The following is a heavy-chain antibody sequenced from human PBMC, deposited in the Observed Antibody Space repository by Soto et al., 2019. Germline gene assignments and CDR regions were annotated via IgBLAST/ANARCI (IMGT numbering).Heavy chain of an antibody. Sequence: SETLSLTCAVYGGSFSGYYLSWIRQPPGKGLEWIGEINHSGSTNYNPSLKSRVTISVDTSKNQFSLKLSSVTAADTAVYYCARGNNVYYYGSGSYTLYDYWGQGTLVTVSS. D-gene: IGHD3-10*01. CDR2: INHSGST. V-gene: IGHV4-34*01. J-gene: IGHJ4*02. CDR3: ARGNNVYYYGSGSYTLYDY. CDR1: GGSFSGYY.